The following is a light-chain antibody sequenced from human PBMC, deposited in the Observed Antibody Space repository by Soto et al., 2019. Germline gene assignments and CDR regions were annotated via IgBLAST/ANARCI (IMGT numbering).Light chain of an antibody. CDR3: QQYGSSPPT. Sequence: EIVLTQSPGTLYLSPGERATLSCRASQSLSSSYLAWYQQKPGQAPRLLISGASSRAAGIPDRFSGSGSGTDFTLTISRLEPEDFAVYYCQQYGSSPPTFGPGTKVDIK. V-gene: IGKV3-20*01. CDR1: QSLSSSY. J-gene: IGKJ3*01. CDR2: GAS.